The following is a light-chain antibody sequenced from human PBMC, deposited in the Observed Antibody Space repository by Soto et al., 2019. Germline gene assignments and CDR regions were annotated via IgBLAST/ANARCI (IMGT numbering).Light chain of an antibody. Sequence: EIVLTQSPGTLSLSPGERATLSCRASQSVPSNFLAWYQQKPGQAPILLIYGVSRRATGIPARFSGSGSGTDFTLTISSLEPDDFALYYCQQYDSSWTFGQGTKVEIK. J-gene: IGKJ1*01. CDR2: GVS. CDR1: QSVPSNF. CDR3: QQYDSSWT. V-gene: IGKV3-20*01.